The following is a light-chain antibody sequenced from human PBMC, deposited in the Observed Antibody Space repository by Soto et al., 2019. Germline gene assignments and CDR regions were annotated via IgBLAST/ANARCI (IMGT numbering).Light chain of an antibody. V-gene: IGKV1-39*01. Sequence: DIQMTQSPPSLSASVGDKVTITCRPSQSISHFLNWYQQKPGKAPKLLIYTASSLQSGVPSRFSGSGSGTHFTLTVSSLQPEDSATYFGQQSYTPPHTFGQGTKLEIK. CDR3: QQSYTPPHT. CDR2: TAS. CDR1: QSISHF. J-gene: IGKJ2*01.